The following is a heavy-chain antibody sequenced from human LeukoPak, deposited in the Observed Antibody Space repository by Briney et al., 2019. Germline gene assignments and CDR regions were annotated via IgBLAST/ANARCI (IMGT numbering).Heavy chain of an antibody. J-gene: IGHJ6*02. D-gene: IGHD2-15*01. CDR3: AGYCSGGSCSYYYYGMDV. CDR1: GFTFSSYS. V-gene: IGHV3-21*01. CDR2: ISSSSSYI. Sequence: GGSLRLSCAASGFTFSSYSMNWVRQAPGKGLEWVSSISSSSSYIYYADSVKGRFTISGDNAKNSLYLQMNSLRAEDTAVYYCAGYCSGGSCSYYYYGMDVWGQGTTVTVSS.